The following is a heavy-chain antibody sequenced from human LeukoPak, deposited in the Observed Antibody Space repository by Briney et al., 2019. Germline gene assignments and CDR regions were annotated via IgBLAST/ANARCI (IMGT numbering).Heavy chain of an antibody. CDR3: AKEEGITGTTDY. D-gene: IGHD1-20*01. Sequence: GGSLRLSCAASRFTFSSHSMKWVRQAPGKGLEWVSYISTSSSYIYYADSVKGRFTISRDNSKNTLYLQRNSLRAEDMAVYYCAKEEGITGTTDYWGQGTLVTVSS. CDR2: ISTSSSYI. J-gene: IGHJ4*02. CDR1: RFTFSSHS. V-gene: IGHV3-21*04.